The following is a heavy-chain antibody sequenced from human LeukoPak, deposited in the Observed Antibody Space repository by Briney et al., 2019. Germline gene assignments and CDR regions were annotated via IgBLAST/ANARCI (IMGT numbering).Heavy chain of an antibody. J-gene: IGHJ6*02. CDR2: IYYSGST. Sequence: SETLSLTCTVSGGSISSGGYYWSWIRQHPGKGLEWIGYIYYSGSTYYNPSLKSRVTISVDTSKNQFSLRLSSVTAADTAVYHCARVRYGSGRYYNAMDVWGQGTTVTVSS. CDR3: ARVRYGSGRYYNAMDV. D-gene: IGHD3-10*01. V-gene: IGHV4-31*03. CDR1: GGSISSGGYY.